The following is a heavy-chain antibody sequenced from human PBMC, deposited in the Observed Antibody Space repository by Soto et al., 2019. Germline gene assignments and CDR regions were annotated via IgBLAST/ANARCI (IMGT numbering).Heavy chain of an antibody. J-gene: IGHJ4*02. V-gene: IGHV3-66*01. D-gene: IGHD6-19*01. CDR1: GFTVSSNY. CDR3: ARDPGAVAGTGDY. CDR2: IYSGGST. Sequence: EVQLVESGGGLVQPGGSLRLSCAASGFTVSSNYMSWVRQAPGKGLEWVSVIYSGGSTYYADSVKGRFTISRDNSKNTLYLQMNSLRAEDTAVYYCARDPGAVAGTGDYWGQGTLVTVSS.